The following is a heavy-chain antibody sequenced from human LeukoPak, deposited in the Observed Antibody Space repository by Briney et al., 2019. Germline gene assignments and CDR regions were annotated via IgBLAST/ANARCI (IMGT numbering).Heavy chain of an antibody. CDR1: GGSIRSHY. CDR3: ARDTYYYDSSGYSNWFDP. Sequence: SETLSLTCTVSGGSIRSHYWSWIRQPPGKGLEWIGYIYYSGSTNYNPSLKSRVTISVDTSKNQSSLKLSSVTAADTAVYYCARDTYYYDSSGYSNWFDPWGQGTLVTVSS. CDR2: IYYSGST. D-gene: IGHD3-22*01. J-gene: IGHJ5*02. V-gene: IGHV4-59*11.